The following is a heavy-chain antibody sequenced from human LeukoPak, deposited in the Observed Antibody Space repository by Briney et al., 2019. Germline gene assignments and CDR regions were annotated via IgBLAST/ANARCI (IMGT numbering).Heavy chain of an antibody. D-gene: IGHD6-13*01. Sequence: SETLSLTCTVSGGSISSYYWSWIRQPPGKGLEWIGYIYYSGSTKYNPSLKSRVTISVDASKTQFSLKLNSVTAADTAVYYCARIGAGSSRDYWGQGTLVTVSS. V-gene: IGHV4-59*01. CDR1: GGSISSYY. CDR2: IYYSGST. J-gene: IGHJ4*02. CDR3: ARIGAGSSRDY.